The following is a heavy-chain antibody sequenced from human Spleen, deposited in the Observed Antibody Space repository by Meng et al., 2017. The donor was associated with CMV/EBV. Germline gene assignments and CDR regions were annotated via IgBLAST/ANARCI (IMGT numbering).Heavy chain of an antibody. Sequence: SETLSLTCTVSGGSVSSGSYYWSWIRQPPGKGLEWIGSIYYSGSTYYNPSLKSRVTISVDTSKNQFSLKLSSVTAADTAVYYCARDLLSSSGYWGQGTLVTVSS. CDR2: IYYSGST. CDR3: ARDLLSSSGY. CDR1: GGSVSSGSYY. J-gene: IGHJ4*02. D-gene: IGHD6-6*01. V-gene: IGHV4-39*07.